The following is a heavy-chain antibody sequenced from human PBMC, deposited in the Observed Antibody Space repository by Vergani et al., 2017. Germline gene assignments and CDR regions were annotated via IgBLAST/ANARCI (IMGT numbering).Heavy chain of an antibody. J-gene: IGHJ3*02. CDR2: LSASDRRT. V-gene: IGHV3-23*01. CDR1: GFTFIMHA. Sequence: VQLLESGGDLVQPGGSLRLSCAASGFTFIMHAMSWVRQAPGKGLEWVSTLSASDRRTHYADSVKGRFTISRDKSTNTLFLHMNSLRPEDTAVYYCAKVGRSEVAGTFGAFDIWGQGTMVTVSS. D-gene: IGHD6-19*01. CDR3: AKVGRSEVAGTFGAFDI.